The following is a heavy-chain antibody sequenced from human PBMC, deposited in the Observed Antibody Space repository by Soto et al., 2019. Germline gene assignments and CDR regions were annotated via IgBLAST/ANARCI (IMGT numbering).Heavy chain of an antibody. J-gene: IGHJ4*02. CDR1: GGSISSYY. CDR3: ARDLESGGQGGYFDY. D-gene: IGHD3-10*01. Sequence: QVQLQESGPGLVKPSETLSLTCTVSGGSISSYYWSWIRQPPGKGLEWIGYIYYSGSTNYNPSLKSRVTISVDTSKNQFSLKLSSVAAADTAVYYCARDLESGGQGGYFDYWGQGTLVTVSS. CDR2: IYYSGST. V-gene: IGHV4-59*01.